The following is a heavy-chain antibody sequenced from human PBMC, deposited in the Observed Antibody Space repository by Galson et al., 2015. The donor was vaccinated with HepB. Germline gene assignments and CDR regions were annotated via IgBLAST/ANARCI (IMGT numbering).Heavy chain of an antibody. V-gene: IGHV1-69*13. J-gene: IGHJ6*03. CDR2: IIPIFGTA. D-gene: IGHD3-3*01. CDR1: GGTFISYA. Sequence: SVKVSCKASGGTFISYAISWVRQAPGQGLEWMGGIIPIFGTANYAQKFQGRVTITADESTSTAYMELSSLRSADAAVYYCARNLDDSSRGYPSYYYYMDVWGKGATVTVSS. CDR3: ARNLDDSSRGYPSYYYYMDV.